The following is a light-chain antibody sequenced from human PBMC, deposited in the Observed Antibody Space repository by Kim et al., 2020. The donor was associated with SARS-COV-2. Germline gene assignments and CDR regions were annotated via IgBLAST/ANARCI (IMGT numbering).Light chain of an antibody. Sequence: SSELTQDPAVSVALGQTVRITCQGDSLRSYYASWYQQKPGQAPVLFIYGKNNRPSGIPDRFSGYSSGNTASLTITGAQAEDEADYYCNSRDSSGPVVFGGGTQLTVL. CDR3: NSRDSSGPVV. CDR2: GKN. V-gene: IGLV3-19*01. J-gene: IGLJ2*01. CDR1: SLRSYY.